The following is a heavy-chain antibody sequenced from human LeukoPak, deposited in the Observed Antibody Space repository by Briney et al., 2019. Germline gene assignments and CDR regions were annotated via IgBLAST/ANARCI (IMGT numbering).Heavy chain of an antibody. D-gene: IGHD1-1*01. CDR1: GFTLSSYE. CDR2: ISSSGSTI. Sequence: PGGSLRLSCAASGFTLSSYEMNWVRQAPGKGLEWVSYISSSGSTIYYADSVKGRFTISRDNAKNSLYLQMNSLRAEDTAVYYCARNNKNWNGYAFGIWGQGTMVTVSS. V-gene: IGHV3-48*03. J-gene: IGHJ3*02. CDR3: ARNNKNWNGYAFGI.